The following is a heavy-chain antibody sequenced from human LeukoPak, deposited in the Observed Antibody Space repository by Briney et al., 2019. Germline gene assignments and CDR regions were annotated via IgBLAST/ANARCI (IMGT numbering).Heavy chain of an antibody. CDR3: AREGSELLWFGEFSY. CDR1: GXSFSGYY. J-gene: IGHJ4*02. CDR2: INHSGST. D-gene: IGHD3-10*01. V-gene: IGHV4-34*01. Sequence: YGXSFSGYYWSWIRQPPGKGLEXXGEINHSGSTNYNPSLTSRGTISVDTSKNQFSLKLSSVTAADTAVYYCAREGSELLWFGEFSYWGQGTLVTVSS.